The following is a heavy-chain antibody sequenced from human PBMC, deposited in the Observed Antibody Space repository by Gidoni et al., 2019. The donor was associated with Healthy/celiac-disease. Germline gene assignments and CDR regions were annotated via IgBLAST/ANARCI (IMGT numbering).Heavy chain of an antibody. V-gene: IGHV5-51*01. D-gene: IGHD3-3*01. CDR3: ARRGRPSVVRFWEPRPWFDP. CDR2: IYPGDSDT. Sequence: EVQLVQSGAEVKKHGESLKISCKGSGYSFTSYWIGWVRQMPGKGLEWMGIIYPGDSDTRYSPAFQGQVTISADKSISTAYLQWSSLKASDTAMYYCARRGRPSVVRFWEPRPWFDPWGQGTLVTVSS. CDR1: GYSFTSYW. J-gene: IGHJ5*02.